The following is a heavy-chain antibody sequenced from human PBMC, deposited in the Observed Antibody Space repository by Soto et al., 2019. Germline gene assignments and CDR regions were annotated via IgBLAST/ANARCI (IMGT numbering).Heavy chain of an antibody. J-gene: IGHJ6*02. D-gene: IGHD3-16*01. CDR3: ATFKNHSYYGLDG. CDR1: GGSISAYY. Sequence: SETLSLTCCVYGGSISAYYWSWIRQSPSKGLEWIGAINQGGTTKYNPSLRSRVTISVDTSKSQFSLNLTSVTAADTAVYYWATFKNHSYYGLDGCGQGIKVTVS. V-gene: IGHV4-34*01. CDR2: INQGGTT.